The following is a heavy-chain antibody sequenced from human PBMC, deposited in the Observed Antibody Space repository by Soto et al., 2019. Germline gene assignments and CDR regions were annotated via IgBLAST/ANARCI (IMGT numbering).Heavy chain of an antibody. D-gene: IGHD3-16*02. CDR2: IIPILGIA. CDR1: GGTFSSYT. V-gene: IGHV1-69*02. Sequence: GASVKVSCKASGGTFSSYTISWVRQAPGQGLEWMGRIIPILGIANYAQKFQGRVTITADKSTSTAYMELSSLRSEDTAVYYCARAYDYIWGSYRYDPRVAAEDYWGQGTLVTVSS. CDR3: ARAYDYIWGSYRYDPRVAAEDY. J-gene: IGHJ4*02.